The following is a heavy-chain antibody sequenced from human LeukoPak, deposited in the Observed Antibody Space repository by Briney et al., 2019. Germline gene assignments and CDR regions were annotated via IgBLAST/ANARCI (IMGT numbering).Heavy chain of an antibody. CDR2: INPSGGST. CDR1: GYTFTSYY. J-gene: IGHJ4*02. D-gene: IGHD6-19*01. Sequence: ASVKVSCKASGYTFTSYYMHWVRQAPGQGLEWMGIINPSGGSTSYAQKFQGRVTMTRDTSTSTVYMELSSLRSEDTAVYYCARTGYSSGWYGNRLFDYWGQGTLVTVSP. V-gene: IGHV1-46*01. CDR3: ARTGYSSGWYGNRLFDY.